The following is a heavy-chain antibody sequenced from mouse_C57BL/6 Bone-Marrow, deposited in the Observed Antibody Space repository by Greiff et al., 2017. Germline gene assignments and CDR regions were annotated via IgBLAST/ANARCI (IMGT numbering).Heavy chain of an antibody. CDR3: TRDYYGRGTYAMDY. Sequence: EVKLQESGEGLVKPGGSLKLSCAASGFTFSSYAMSWVRQTPEERLEWVAYISSGGDYIYYADTVKGRFTISRDNARNTLYLQMSSLKSEDTAMYYCTRDYYGRGTYAMDYWGQGTSVTVSS. J-gene: IGHJ4*01. D-gene: IGHD1-1*01. CDR2: ISSGGDYI. V-gene: IGHV5-9-1*02. CDR1: GFTFSSYA.